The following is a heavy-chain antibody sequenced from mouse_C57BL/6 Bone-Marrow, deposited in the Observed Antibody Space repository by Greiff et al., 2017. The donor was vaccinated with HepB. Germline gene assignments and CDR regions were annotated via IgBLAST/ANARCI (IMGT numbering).Heavy chain of an antibody. D-gene: IGHD2-4*01. J-gene: IGHJ2*01. Sequence: QVQLQQSGAELVRPGTSVKVSCKASGYAFTNYLIEWVKQRPGQGLEWIGVINPGSGGTNYNEKFKGKATLTADKSSSTAYMQISSLTSEDSAVYFCARGGYYDYDDDYWGQGTTLTVSS. CDR1: GYAFTNYL. CDR3: ARGGYYDYDDDY. V-gene: IGHV1-54*01. CDR2: INPGSGGT.